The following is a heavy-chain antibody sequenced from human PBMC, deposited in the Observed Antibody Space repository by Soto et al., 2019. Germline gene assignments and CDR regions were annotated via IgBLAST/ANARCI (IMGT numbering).Heavy chain of an antibody. CDR1: GGSVSSGAYY. D-gene: IGHD6-13*01. CDR2: IYYSGTT. J-gene: IGHJ4*02. Sequence: QVQLQESGPGLVKPSQTLSLTCTVSGGSVSSGAYYWSWIRQHPGKGLEWIGYIYYSGTTYYNPSLKSRVTISVDTSENQCSLKLSSVTAADTAVYYCARAAAAGTFIFDYWGQGTLVTVSS. CDR3: ARAAAAGTFIFDY. V-gene: IGHV4-31*03.